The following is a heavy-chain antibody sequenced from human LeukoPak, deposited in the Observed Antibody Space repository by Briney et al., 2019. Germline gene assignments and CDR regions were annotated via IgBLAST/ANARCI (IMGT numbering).Heavy chain of an antibody. CDR2: IYSGGST. CDR3: ARHRSSWLIDY. CDR1: GFTVSSNY. V-gene: IGHV3-66*04. J-gene: IGHJ4*02. Sequence: GGSLRLSCAASGFTVSSNYMSWVRQAPGKGLEWVSVIYSGGSTYYADSVRGRFTISRDNSKNTLYLQMNSLRAEDTAVYYCARHRSSWLIDYWGQGTLVTVSS. D-gene: IGHD6-6*01.